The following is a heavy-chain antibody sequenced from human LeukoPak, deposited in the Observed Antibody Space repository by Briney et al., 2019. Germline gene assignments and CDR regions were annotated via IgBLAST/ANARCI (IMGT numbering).Heavy chain of an antibody. CDR3: AKASYRRRYYDILTGYPWFDP. CDR1: GFTFSSYA. J-gene: IGHJ5*02. Sequence: GGSLRHSCAASGFTFSSYAMSWVRQAPGKGLEWVSAISGIGGSTYYADSVKGRFTISRDNSKNTLYLQMNSLRAEDTAVYYCAKASYRRRYYDILTGYPWFDPWGQGTLVTVSS. CDR2: ISGIGGST. D-gene: IGHD3-9*01. V-gene: IGHV3-23*01.